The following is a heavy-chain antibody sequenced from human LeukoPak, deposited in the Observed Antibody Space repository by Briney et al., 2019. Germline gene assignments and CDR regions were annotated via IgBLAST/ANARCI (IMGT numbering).Heavy chain of an antibody. Sequence: PGGSLRLSCAASGFTFSSYSMNWVRQAPGKGLEWVSSISSSSSYIYYADSVKGRFTISRDNAKNSLYLQMNSLRAEDTAVYYCARFPGSISARPTDYWGQGTLVTVSS. V-gene: IGHV3-21*01. CDR3: ARFPGSISARPTDY. J-gene: IGHJ4*02. CDR2: ISSSSSYI. CDR1: GFTFSSYS. D-gene: IGHD6-6*01.